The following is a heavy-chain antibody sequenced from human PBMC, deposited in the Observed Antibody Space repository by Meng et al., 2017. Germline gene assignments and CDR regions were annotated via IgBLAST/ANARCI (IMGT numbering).Heavy chain of an antibody. CDR2: ISYDGSNK. Sequence: VQLVESGGCLVQPGGSLRLSCAASGFTFSSYAMHWVRQAPGKGLEWVAVISYDGSNKYYADSVKGRFTISRDDSKNTLYLQMNSLRAEDTAVYYCARVGMADPPDWGQGTLVTVSS. CDR3: ARVGMADPPD. V-gene: IGHV3-30*01. J-gene: IGHJ4*02. D-gene: IGHD5-24*01. CDR1: GFTFSSYA.